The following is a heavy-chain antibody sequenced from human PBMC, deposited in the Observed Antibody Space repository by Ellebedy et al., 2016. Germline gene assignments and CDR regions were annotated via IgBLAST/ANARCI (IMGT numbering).Heavy chain of an antibody. Sequence: GESLKISCSASGFTVSGNYMSWIRQAPGKGLEWVSIVYSDGSTYYADSVKGRFTISRDNSKNTLYLQMNSLRVEDTAIYYCARDYSTGPYNWFDPWGRGTQVTVSS. D-gene: IGHD2-8*02. CDR1: GFTVSGNY. J-gene: IGHJ5*02. CDR3: ARDYSTGPYNWFDP. V-gene: IGHV3-53*01. CDR2: VYSDGST.